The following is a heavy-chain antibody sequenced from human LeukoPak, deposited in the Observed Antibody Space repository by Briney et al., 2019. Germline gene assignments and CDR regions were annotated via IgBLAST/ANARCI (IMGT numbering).Heavy chain of an antibody. CDR1: GVAVRTSY. Sequence: GGSLRLSCAASGVAVRTSYTIWVRQAPGKGLEWVSAIYGEGNTYYADSVKGRFTISRDDSKNTLSLQMTSLRAADTAIYYCARDSTTWSRAGYWGQGTLVTVSS. V-gene: IGHV3-53*01. J-gene: IGHJ4*02. D-gene: IGHD6-13*01. CDR2: IYGEGNT. CDR3: ARDSTTWSRAGY.